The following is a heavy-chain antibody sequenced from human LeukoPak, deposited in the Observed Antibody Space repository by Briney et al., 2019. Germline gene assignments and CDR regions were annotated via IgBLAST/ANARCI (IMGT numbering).Heavy chain of an antibody. CDR2: ISWNSDSI. CDR1: GFTFDDYA. Sequence: PGRSLRLSCAASGFTFDDYAMHWVRQAPGKGLEWVSGISWNSDSIGYADSVKGRFTISRDNAKNSLYLQMNSLRAEDMALYYCAKDLTGYSSGWFDYWGQGTLVTASS. V-gene: IGHV3-9*03. CDR3: AKDLTGYSSGWFDY. D-gene: IGHD6-19*01. J-gene: IGHJ4*02.